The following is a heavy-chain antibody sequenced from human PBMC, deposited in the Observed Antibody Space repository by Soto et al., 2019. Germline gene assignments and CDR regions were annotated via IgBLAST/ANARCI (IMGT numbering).Heavy chain of an antibody. J-gene: IGHJ4*02. V-gene: IGHV4-31*03. CDR1: GGFISRGGYY. CDR2: IHYRGST. CDR3: ARCRDAVGFDS. D-gene: IGHD2-2*01. Sequence: QVQLQESGPGLVEPSQTLSLTCSVSGGFISRGGYYWGWNRQFPGKGLEWIGYIHYRGSTYYNPFLMKRGVISVVMSKKHWSLFQLSVTAADTAVYYCARCRDAVGFDSWGQGTLVTVSS.